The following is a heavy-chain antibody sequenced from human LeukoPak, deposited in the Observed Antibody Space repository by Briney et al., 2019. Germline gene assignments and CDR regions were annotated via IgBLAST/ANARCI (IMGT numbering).Heavy chain of an antibody. Sequence: ASVKVSCKASGGTFSSYAISWVRQAPGQGLEWMGWISAHNGNRNYAQKIQGRVTMTTDTSTSAVYMELRSLSSDDTAVYYCVRDTSYDFWSDPTELFDVWGQGTRVTVS. CDR2: ISAHNGNR. J-gene: IGHJ3*01. D-gene: IGHD3-3*01. CDR3: VRDTSYDFWSDPTELFDV. CDR1: GGTFSSYA. V-gene: IGHV1-18*01.